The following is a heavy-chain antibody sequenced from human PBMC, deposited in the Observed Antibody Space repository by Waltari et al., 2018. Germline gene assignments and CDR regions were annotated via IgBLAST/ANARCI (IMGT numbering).Heavy chain of an antibody. CDR1: GGSISSGDYY. D-gene: IGHD3-3*01. Sequence: QVQLQESGPGLVKPSQTLSLTCTVSGGSISSGDYYWSWIRQPPGKGLEWIGYIYYSGSTYYNPSLKSRVTISVDTSKNQFALKLSSVTAPDTAVYYCARALLDYDFWIGFDYWCQGTLVTVSS. V-gene: IGHV4-30-4*08. CDR2: IYYSGST. J-gene: IGHJ4*02. CDR3: ARALLDYDFWIGFDY.